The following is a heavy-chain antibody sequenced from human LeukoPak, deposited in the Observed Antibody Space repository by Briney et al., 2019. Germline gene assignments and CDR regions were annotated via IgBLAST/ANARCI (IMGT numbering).Heavy chain of an antibody. V-gene: IGHV3-74*01. Sequence: GGSLRLSCAASGFTFSSSWMHWVRQAPERGLVWVSRINSDGSSTSYADSVKGRFTISRDNAKNTLFLQMNSLRAEDTAVYYCARAHDSSGYCLDYWGQGTLVTVSS. CDR1: GFTFSSSW. D-gene: IGHD3-22*01. CDR2: INSDGSST. J-gene: IGHJ4*02. CDR3: ARAHDSSGYCLDY.